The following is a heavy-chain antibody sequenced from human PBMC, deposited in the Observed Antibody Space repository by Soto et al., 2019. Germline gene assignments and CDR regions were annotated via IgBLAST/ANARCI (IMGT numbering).Heavy chain of an antibody. V-gene: IGHV3-49*03. J-gene: IGHJ4*02. Sequence: EVQVVESGGGLVQPGRSLRLSCTASGFTVGDYGMNWLRQAPGKRLEWVAFIRGKAYGGTTEYAASVKGRFTISRDDSKSIVYLQMDSLKTEDTAVYYCNRGANTVSYSGYWGQGTLVTVSS. CDR1: GFTVGDYG. CDR2: IRGKAYGGTT. CDR3: NRGANTVSYSGY. D-gene: IGHD1-26*01.